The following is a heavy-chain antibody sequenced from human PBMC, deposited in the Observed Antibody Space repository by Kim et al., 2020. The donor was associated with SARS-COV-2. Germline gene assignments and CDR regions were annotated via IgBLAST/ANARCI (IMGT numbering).Heavy chain of an antibody. J-gene: IGHJ4*02. V-gene: IGHV3-23*01. CDR3: VREDPSGSYGGF. D-gene: IGHD3-16*01. CDR1: GFTFSSYA. Sequence: GGSLRLSCAVSGFTFSSYAMSWVRQAPGKGLEWVSFISGSGSSTQYTDSVKGRFTISRDSPKNTLYLQMNSLRAEDSALYYCVREDPSGSYGGFWGQGALVIVSS. CDR2: ISGSGSST.